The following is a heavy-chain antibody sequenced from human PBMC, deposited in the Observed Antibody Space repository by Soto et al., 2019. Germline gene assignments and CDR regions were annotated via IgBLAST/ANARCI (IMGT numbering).Heavy chain of an antibody. CDR2: IVPIFGTA. Sequence: GASVKVSCKASGGTFSSYAISWVRQAPGQGLEWMGGIVPIFGTANYAQKFQGRVTITADESTSTAYMELSSLRSEDTAVYYCARVAAARVRVPSSFYYYYGMDVWGQGTTVTVSS. V-gene: IGHV1-69*13. CDR1: GGTFSSYA. D-gene: IGHD6-25*01. J-gene: IGHJ6*02. CDR3: ARVAAARVRVPSSFYYYYGMDV.